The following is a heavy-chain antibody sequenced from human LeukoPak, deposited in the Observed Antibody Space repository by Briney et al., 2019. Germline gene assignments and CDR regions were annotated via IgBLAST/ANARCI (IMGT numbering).Heavy chain of an antibody. CDR2: IYYSGST. CDR3: ARHFQGDSAFRWYFDL. D-gene: IGHD2-15*01. J-gene: IGHJ2*01. Sequence: SETLSLTCTVSGGSISSSYWSWIRQPPGKGLEWIGYIYYSGSTNYNPSLKSRVTISVDTSKNQFSLKLTSVTASDTARYYCARHFQGDSAFRWYFDLWGRDTLVTVSS. CDR1: GGSISSSY. V-gene: IGHV4-59*08.